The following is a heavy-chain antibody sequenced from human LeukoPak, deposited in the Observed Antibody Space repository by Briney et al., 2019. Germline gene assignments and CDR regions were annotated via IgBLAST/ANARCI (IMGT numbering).Heavy chain of an antibody. D-gene: IGHD3-10*01. CDR1: GYTFTSYG. Sequence: ASVKVSCKASGYTFTSYGISWVRQAPGQGLEWMGWISTYNGNTNYAQKLQGRVAMTTDTSTNTAYMELRSLRSDDTAVYYCARDRDGQWFGEISPWGQGTLVTVSS. CDR2: ISTYNGNT. CDR3: ARDRDGQWFGEISP. J-gene: IGHJ5*02. V-gene: IGHV1-18*01.